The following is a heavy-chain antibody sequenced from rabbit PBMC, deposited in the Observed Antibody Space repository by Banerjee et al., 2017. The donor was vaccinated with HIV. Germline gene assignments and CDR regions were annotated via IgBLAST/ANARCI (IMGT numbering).Heavy chain of an antibody. Sequence: QEQLEESGGDLVKPEGSLTLTCKASGFSFSSSYWICWVRQAPGKGLEWIGCIYAGDGSTYYASWAKGRFTISKTSSTTVTLQMTSLTAADTATYFCARDLAGVTGWNFNLWGPGTLVTVS. J-gene: IGHJ4*01. V-gene: IGHV1S45*01. D-gene: IGHD4-1*01. CDR1: GFSFSSSYW. CDR3: ARDLAGVTGWNFNL. CDR2: IYAGDGST.